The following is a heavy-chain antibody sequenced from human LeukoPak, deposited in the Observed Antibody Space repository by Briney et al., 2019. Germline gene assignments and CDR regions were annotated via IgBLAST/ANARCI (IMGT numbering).Heavy chain of an antibody. J-gene: IGHJ3*02. CDR1: GYTFTGYY. CDR2: INPNSGGT. D-gene: IGHD3-10*01. Sequence: ASVKVSFKASGYTFTGYYMHWGRQAPGQGREWMGWINPNSGGTNYAQKFQGRVTMTRDKSIRTAYMELSRLTSDDTAVYYCARNIWFGESADAFDIWGQGTMVTVSS. CDR3: ARNIWFGESADAFDI. V-gene: IGHV1-2*02.